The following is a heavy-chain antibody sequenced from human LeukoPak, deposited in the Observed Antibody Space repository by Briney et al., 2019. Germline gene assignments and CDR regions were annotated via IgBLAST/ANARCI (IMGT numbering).Heavy chain of an antibody. CDR2: IKQDGSEK. CDR1: GFTFSSYW. D-gene: IGHD1-1*01. CDR3: ARGKYPDNDDYIDV. V-gene: IGHV3-7*03. Sequence: PGGSLRLSCAASGFTFSSYWMSWFRQAPGKGLEWVANIKQDGSEKYYVDSVKGRFTISRDNAKNSLYLQMNSLRAADTALYYCARGKYPDNDDYIDVWGKGTTVTVSS. J-gene: IGHJ6*03.